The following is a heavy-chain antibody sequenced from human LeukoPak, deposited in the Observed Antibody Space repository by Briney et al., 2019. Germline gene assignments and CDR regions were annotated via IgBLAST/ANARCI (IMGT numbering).Heavy chain of an antibody. J-gene: IGHJ4*02. CDR2: LSEGGTTS. Sequence: PGRSLRLSCTGSGFTFSSYVMNWVRQAPGKGLEWVSTLSEGGTTSYYADSVKGRFTVYRDNSQNTLYLEMNSLRGDDTALYFCAFSPLGYKYGSAYWGEATLVIVSA. CDR3: AFSPLGYKYGSAY. CDR1: GFTFSSYV. D-gene: IGHD5-18*01. V-gene: IGHV3-23*01.